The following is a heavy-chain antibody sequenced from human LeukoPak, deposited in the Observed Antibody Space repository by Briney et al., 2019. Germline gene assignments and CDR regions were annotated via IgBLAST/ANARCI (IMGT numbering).Heavy chain of an antibody. CDR1: GFTFSSYA. J-gene: IGHJ4*02. V-gene: IGHV3-23*01. CDR2: ISGSGGST. D-gene: IGHD4-17*01. Sequence: GGSLRLSCAAPGFTFSSYAMSWVRQAPGKGLEWVSAISGSGGSTYYADSVKGRFTISRDNSKNTLYLQMNSLRAEDTAVYYCAKVLTGYGELFDYWGQGTLVTVSS. CDR3: AKVLTGYGELFDY.